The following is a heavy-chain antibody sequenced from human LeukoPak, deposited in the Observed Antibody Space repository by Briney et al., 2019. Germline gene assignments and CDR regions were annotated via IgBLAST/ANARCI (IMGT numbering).Heavy chain of an antibody. CDR2: IIPILGIA. CDR1: GGTFSSYA. Sequence: SVKVSCKASGGTFSSYAISWVRPAPGQGLEWMGRIIPILGIANYAQKFQGRVTITADKSTSTAYMELSSLRSEDTAVYYCAGYYYDSSGLPNWFDPWGQGTLVTVSS. V-gene: IGHV1-69*04. J-gene: IGHJ5*02. D-gene: IGHD3-22*01. CDR3: AGYYYDSSGLPNWFDP.